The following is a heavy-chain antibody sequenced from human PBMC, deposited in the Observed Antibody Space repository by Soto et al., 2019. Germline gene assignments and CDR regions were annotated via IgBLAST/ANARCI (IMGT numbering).Heavy chain of an antibody. V-gene: IGHV4-4*02. CDR1: GGSISSSNW. CDR2: IYHSGST. D-gene: IGHD2-2*03. J-gene: IGHJ6*02. CDR3: ARDGYCSSTSCYSHYGMDV. Sequence: QVQLQESGPGLVKPSGTLSLTCAVSGGSISSSNWWSWVRQPPGKGLEWIGEIYHSGSTNYNPSLKCRVTISVDTSKNQFSLKLSSVTAADTAVYYCARDGYCSSTSCYSHYGMDVWGQGTTVTVSS.